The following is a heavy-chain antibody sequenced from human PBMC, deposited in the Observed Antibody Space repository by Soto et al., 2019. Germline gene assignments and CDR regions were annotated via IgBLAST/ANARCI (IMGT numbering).Heavy chain of an antibody. J-gene: IGHJ6*02. Sequence: QVHLVQSGAEVKKPGASVKVSCKASGYSFTRHSITWVRQAPGQGLEWMGWISGYNGNTNYPQKFQGRVTMTTDTATSTAYMELRSLRSDDTAVYSCARPVGYCTGGSCYDSTYYYGMDVWVQGTTVTVSS. CDR2: ISGYNGNT. D-gene: IGHD2-15*01. CDR3: ARPVGYCTGGSCYDSTYYYGMDV. CDR1: GYSFTRHS. V-gene: IGHV1-18*04.